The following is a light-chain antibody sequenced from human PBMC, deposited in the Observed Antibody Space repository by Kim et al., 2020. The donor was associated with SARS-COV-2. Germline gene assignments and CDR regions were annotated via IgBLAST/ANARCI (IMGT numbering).Light chain of an antibody. CDR1: QSVSTH. J-gene: IGKJ4*02. CDR2: AAS. V-gene: IGKV1-39*01. CDR3: QQSYSAPQT. Sequence: ASVGDRVTITCRTSQSVSTHLNWYQQRPGKAPALLIYAASNLQSGVPSRFSGRGSGTDFSLTISSLQPEDLGTYYCQQSYSAPQTFGGGTKVDIK.